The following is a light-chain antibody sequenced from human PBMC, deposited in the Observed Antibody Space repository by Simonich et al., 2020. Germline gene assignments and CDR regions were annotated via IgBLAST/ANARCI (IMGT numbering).Light chain of an antibody. V-gene: IGLV3-1*01. Sequence: SYELTQPPSVSVSPGQTASITGSGDKLGDKYACWYQQKPGQSPVLVIYQDSKRPSGIPERFSGSNSGNTATLTICGTQAMDEADYYCQAWDSSTVVFGGGTKLTVL. CDR2: QDS. CDR3: QAWDSSTVV. CDR1: KLGDKY. J-gene: IGLJ2*01.